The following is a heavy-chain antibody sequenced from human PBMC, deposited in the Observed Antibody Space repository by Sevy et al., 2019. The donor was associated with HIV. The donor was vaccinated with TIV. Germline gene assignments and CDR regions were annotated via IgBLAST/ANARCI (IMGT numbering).Heavy chain of an antibody. CDR1: GFTFSSFG. CDR2: IWYEGSTT. D-gene: IGHD1-26*01. J-gene: IGHJ4*02. CDR3: AATATHLDY. Sequence: GGSLRLSCAASGFTFSSFGMHWVRQAPGKGLEWVAVIWYEGSTTYYADSVRGRFTMLRDISKKTLYLQMNSLKVDDTAVYDCAATATHLDYWGQGTLVTVSS. V-gene: IGHV3-33*01.